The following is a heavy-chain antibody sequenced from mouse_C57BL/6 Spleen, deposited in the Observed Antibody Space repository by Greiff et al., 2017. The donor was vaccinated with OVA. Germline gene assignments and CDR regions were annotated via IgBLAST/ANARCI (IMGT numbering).Heavy chain of an antibody. J-gene: IGHJ2*01. CDR1: GYTFTDYE. V-gene: IGHV1-15*01. Sequence: QVQLQQSGAELVRPGASVTLSCKASGYTFTDYEMHWVKQTPVHGLEWIGAIDPETGGTAYNQKFKGKAILTADKSSSTAYMELRSLTSEDSAVYYCTTRLGGDGYQLYWGQGTTLTVSS. D-gene: IGHD2-3*01. CDR3: TTRLGGDGYQLY. CDR2: IDPETGGT.